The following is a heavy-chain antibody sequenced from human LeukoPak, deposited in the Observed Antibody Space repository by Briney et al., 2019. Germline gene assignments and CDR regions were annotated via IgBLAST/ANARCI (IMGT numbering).Heavy chain of an antibody. Sequence: GSLRLSCAASGFTFSSYSMNWVRQAPGKGLEWVSAISGSGGSTYYADSVKGRFTISRDNSKNTLYLQMNSLRAEDTAVYYCAKDRTIDYYDSSGYYTNFDYWGQGTLVTVSS. V-gene: IGHV3-23*01. J-gene: IGHJ4*02. D-gene: IGHD3-22*01. CDR1: GFTFSSYS. CDR2: ISGSGGST. CDR3: AKDRTIDYYDSSGYYTNFDY.